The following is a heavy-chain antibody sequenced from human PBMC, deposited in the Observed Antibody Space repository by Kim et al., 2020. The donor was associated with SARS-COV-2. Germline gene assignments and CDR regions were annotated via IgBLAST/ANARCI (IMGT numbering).Heavy chain of an antibody. Sequence: SVKVSCKASGGTFSSYTISWVRQAPGQGLEWMGRIIPILGIANYAQKFQGRVTITADKSTSTAYMELSSLRSEDTAVYYCARDRGIYGSGSYYPYYYYYYGMDVWGQGSTV. J-gene: IGHJ6*02. V-gene: IGHV1-69*04. D-gene: IGHD3-10*01. CDR2: IIPILGIA. CDR1: GGTFSSYT. CDR3: ARDRGIYGSGSYYPYYYYYYGMDV.